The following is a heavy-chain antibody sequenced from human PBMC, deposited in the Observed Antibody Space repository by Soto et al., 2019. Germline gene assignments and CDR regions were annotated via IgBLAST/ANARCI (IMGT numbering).Heavy chain of an antibody. Sequence: EVQLVESGGGLVQSGGSLRLSCAASGFTFSTYWMSWVRQGPGTGPEWVANIKKDGSERYYADSVKGRFTISRDNAKSSLYLQMTSLRAEDTAVYHCAKSLSAIPGDSWGQGTLVTVSS. CDR1: GFTFSTYW. CDR3: AKSLSAIPGDS. D-gene: IGHD2-2*01. V-gene: IGHV3-7*05. CDR2: IKKDGSER. J-gene: IGHJ4*02.